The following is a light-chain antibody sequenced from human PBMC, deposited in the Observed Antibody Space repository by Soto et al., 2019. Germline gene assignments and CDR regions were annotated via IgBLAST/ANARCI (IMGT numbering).Light chain of an antibody. Sequence: QSALTQPASVSGSPGQSITISCTVSSSDVGAYNFVSWYQHHPGKAPKLILYEVTTRPSGVSSRFSGSKSGNTASLTISGLQADDEANYYCSSYTSSNTPYVFGTGTKVNV. V-gene: IGLV2-14*01. CDR2: EVT. CDR1: SSDVGAYNF. CDR3: SSYTSSNTPYV. J-gene: IGLJ1*01.